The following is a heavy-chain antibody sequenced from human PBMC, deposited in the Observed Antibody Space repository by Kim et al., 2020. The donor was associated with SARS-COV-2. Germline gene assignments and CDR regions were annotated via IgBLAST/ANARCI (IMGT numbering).Heavy chain of an antibody. D-gene: IGHD6-19*01. V-gene: IGHV4-39*01. Sequence: YNPSLKSRVTISVDTSKNQFSLKLSSVTAADTAVYYCASGSVAGRGPFDYWGQGTLVTVSS. CDR3: ASGSVAGRGPFDY. J-gene: IGHJ4*02.